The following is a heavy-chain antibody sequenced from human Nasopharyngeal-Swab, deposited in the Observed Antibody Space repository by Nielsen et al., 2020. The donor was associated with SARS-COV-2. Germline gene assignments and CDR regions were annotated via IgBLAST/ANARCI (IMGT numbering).Heavy chain of an antibody. CDR2: IYHSGST. Sequence: SETLSLTCAVSGGSTSSSNWWSWVRLPPGKGLEWIGEIYHSGSTNYNPSLKSRVTISVDKSKNQFSLRLGSVTAADTAVYYCAIALYEPIVVVPAAMYAFDIWGQGTMVTVSS. CDR1: GGSTSSSNW. CDR3: AIALYEPIVVVPAAMYAFDI. J-gene: IGHJ3*02. V-gene: IGHV4-4*02. D-gene: IGHD2-2*01.